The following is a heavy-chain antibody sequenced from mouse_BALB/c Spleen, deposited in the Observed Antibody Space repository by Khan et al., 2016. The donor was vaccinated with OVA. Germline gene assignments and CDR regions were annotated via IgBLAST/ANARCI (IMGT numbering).Heavy chain of an antibody. V-gene: IGHV1-81*01. CDR1: GYTFTYYV. CDR3: ARGCGYYVYFDY. CDR2: IYPGSDNA. Sequence: QVQLQQSGPELVKPGASVKMSCKASGYTFTYYVITWVKQRTGQGLEWIGEIYPGSDNAYYNERFKGKATLTADKSSNTTHMQLSSLTSEDSAVYFCARGCGYYVYFDYWGQGTTRTVSS. J-gene: IGHJ2*01. D-gene: IGHD2-3*01.